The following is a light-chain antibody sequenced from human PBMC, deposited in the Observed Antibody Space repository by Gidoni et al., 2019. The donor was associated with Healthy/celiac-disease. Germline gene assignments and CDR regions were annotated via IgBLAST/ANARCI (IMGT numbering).Light chain of an antibody. CDR2: DAS. V-gene: IGKV1-33*01. Sequence: DIQMTQSPYSLSASVGDRVTITCQASQDISNYLTWYQQKPGKAPKLLIYDASNLETGVPSRFSGSGSGTDFTFTISSLQPEDIATYYCQQYDNFPLTFGGGTKVEIK. CDR1: QDISNY. CDR3: QQYDNFPLT. J-gene: IGKJ4*01.